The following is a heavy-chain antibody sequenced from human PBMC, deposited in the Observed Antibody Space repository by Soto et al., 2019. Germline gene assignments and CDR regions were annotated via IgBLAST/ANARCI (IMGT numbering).Heavy chain of an antibody. D-gene: IGHD7-27*01. CDR2: IAWNNVQT. Sequence: GGSLRLSCEVSPFTIEDFAMHWVRQPPGKGLQWVSSIAWNNVQTGYAESVKGRFTISRDNAKSSLYLQMDSLRTEDTAIYYCLKSNLWGHGTMVTVSS. CDR1: PFTIEDFA. CDR3: LKSNL. V-gene: IGHV3-9*01. J-gene: IGHJ3*01.